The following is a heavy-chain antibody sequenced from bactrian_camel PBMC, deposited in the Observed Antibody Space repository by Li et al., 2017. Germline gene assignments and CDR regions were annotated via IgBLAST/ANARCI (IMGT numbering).Heavy chain of an antibody. D-gene: IGHD5*01. CDR2: INSDGTST. CDR1: GFTFSNVD. Sequence: VESGGGLVQPGGSLRLSCAASGFTFSNVDMTWVREAPGKGLNWVSSINSDGTSTYYADSVKGRFTVSRDNAKNTVALQMNNLKSEDTALYYCATALYGGTDFGYWGQGTQVTVS. CDR3: ATALYGGTDFGY. V-gene: IGHV3S40*01. J-gene: IGHJ6*01.